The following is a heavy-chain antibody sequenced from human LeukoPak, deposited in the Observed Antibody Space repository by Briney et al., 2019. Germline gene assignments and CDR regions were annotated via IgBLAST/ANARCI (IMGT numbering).Heavy chain of an antibody. CDR1: GFIFSSHW. V-gene: IGHV3-7*01. CDR3: AMGYRGYVFYDY. CDR2: IKHDGSEK. Sequence: GGSLRLSCAASGFIFSSHWMSWARQAPGKGLEWVANIKHDGSEKYYVDSVKGRFTISRDNAKNSLYLQMNGLRVEDTAVYYCAMGYRGYVFYDYWGQGILVTVSS. D-gene: IGHD5-12*01. J-gene: IGHJ4*02.